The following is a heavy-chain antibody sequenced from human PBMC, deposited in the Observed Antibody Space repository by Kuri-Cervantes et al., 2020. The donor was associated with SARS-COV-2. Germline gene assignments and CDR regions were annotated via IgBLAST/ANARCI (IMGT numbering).Heavy chain of an antibody. CDR3: ASSCSSTSCFRPQGKNFDY. Sequence: GGSLRLSCAASGFTFSSYEMNWVRQAPGKGLEWVSYISSSGSTIYYADSVKGRFTISRDNAKNSLYLQMSSLRAEDTAVYYCASSCSSTSCFRPQGKNFDYWGQGTLVTVSS. V-gene: IGHV3-48*03. CDR2: ISSSGSTI. D-gene: IGHD2-2*01. CDR1: GFTFSSYE. J-gene: IGHJ4*02.